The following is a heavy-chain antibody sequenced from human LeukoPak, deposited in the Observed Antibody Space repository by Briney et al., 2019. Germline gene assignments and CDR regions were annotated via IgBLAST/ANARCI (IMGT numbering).Heavy chain of an antibody. V-gene: IGHV3-23*01. Sequence: VGSLRLSCAASGFTFRDYGMSWVRQAPGKGLEWVSSLSGSVSSTHYADSVKGRFTISRGNSKNTLYQQMNSLRDEDTAVYYCAKGRGAAAADGMDAWGQGTTVTVPS. J-gene: IGHJ6*02. D-gene: IGHD6-25*01. CDR3: AKGRGAAAADGMDA. CDR1: GFTFRDYG. CDR2: LSGSVSST.